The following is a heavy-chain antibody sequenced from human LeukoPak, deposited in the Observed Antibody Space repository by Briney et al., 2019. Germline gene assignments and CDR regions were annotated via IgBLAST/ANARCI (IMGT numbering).Heavy chain of an antibody. V-gene: IGHV3-23*01. Sequence: GGSLRLSCAASGFTFSSYAMNWVRQAPGKGLEWVSGISGNSGNTYYAESVKGRFTISRDNSKKTLYLQMNSLRAEDTAMYYCATRVMIVITTRGAFHIWGQGTMVTVSS. CDR3: ATRVMIVITTRGAFHI. D-gene: IGHD2/OR15-2a*01. CDR2: ISGNSGNT. CDR1: GFTFSSYA. J-gene: IGHJ3*02.